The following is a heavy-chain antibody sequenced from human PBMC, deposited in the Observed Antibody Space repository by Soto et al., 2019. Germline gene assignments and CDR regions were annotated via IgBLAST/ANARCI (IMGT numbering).Heavy chain of an antibody. D-gene: IGHD6-6*01. CDR3: ARAIAAHYYYYYGMDV. J-gene: IGHJ6*02. V-gene: IGHV1-2*02. Sequence: ASVKVSCKASGYTFTGYYMHWVRQAPGQGPEWMGWINPNSGGTNYAQKFQGRVTMTRDTSISTAYMELSRLRSDDTAVYYCARAIAAHYYYYYGMDVWGQGTTVTVSS. CDR2: INPNSGGT. CDR1: GYTFTGYY.